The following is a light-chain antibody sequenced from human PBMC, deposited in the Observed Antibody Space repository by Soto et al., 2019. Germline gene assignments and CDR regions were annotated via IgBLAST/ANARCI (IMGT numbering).Light chain of an antibody. CDR1: SSDVGAYDS. J-gene: IGLJ1*01. CDR2: DVS. CDR3: CSYAGSYTYV. V-gene: IGLV2-11*01. Sequence: QSVLTQPRSVSGSPGQSVTISCTGTSSDVGAYDSVSWYQQHPDKAPKLIISDVSERPSGVPDRFSGSKSANTASLTISGLQAEDDADYYCCSYAGSYTYVFGTGTKVTVL.